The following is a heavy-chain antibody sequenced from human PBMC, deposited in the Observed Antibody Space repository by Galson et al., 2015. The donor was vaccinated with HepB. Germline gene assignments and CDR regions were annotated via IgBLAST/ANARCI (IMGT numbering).Heavy chain of an antibody. V-gene: IGHV3-23*01. J-gene: IGHJ6*02. CDR2: ITNSGRA. Sequence: SLRLSCAPSGFTFSSYAMSWVRQAPGEGLEWVSGITNSGRAYHADSVKGRFTISRDNSKNTLYLQMNSLRAEDTAVYYCAKEGAGSGAPYYDVWGQGTTVTVSS. D-gene: IGHD2-15*01. CDR1: GFTFSSYA. CDR3: AKEGAGSGAPYYDV.